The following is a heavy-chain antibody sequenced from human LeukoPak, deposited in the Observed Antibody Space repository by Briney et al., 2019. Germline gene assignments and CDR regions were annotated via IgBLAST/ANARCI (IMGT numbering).Heavy chain of an antibody. V-gene: IGHV3-64*01. Sequence: GGSLRLSCAASGFTFSSYAMHWVRQAPGKGLEYVSAISSNGGSTYYANSVKGRSTISRDNSKNTLYLQMGSLRAEDMAVYYCARRGGYSYGYDYWGQGTLVTVSS. J-gene: IGHJ4*02. CDR3: ARRGGYSYGYDY. D-gene: IGHD5-18*01. CDR2: ISSNGGST. CDR1: GFTFSSYA.